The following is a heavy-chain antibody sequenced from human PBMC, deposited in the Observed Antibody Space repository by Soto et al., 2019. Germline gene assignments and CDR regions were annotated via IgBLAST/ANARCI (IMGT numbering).Heavy chain of an antibody. Sequence: LRLSCAASGFTFSSYAMHWVRQAPGKGLEWVAVISYDGSNKYYVDSVKGRFTISRDNSKNTLYLQMNSLRAEDTAVYYCAREGCSGXSCYSGIWYYYYYGMDVWGQGTTVTVSS. V-gene: IGHV3-30-3*01. CDR1: GFTFSSYA. CDR2: ISYDGSNK. D-gene: IGHD2-15*01. CDR3: AREGCSGXSCYSGIWYYYYYGMDV. J-gene: IGHJ6*02.